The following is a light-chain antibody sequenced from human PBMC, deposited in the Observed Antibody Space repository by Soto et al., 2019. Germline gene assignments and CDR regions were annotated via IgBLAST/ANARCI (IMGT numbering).Light chain of an antibody. CDR3: QQRSNWPLT. J-gene: IGKJ4*01. CDR2: DAS. V-gene: IGKV3-11*01. CDR1: QRVSSF. Sequence: IMLTQSPATLSLSPGERATLSCRASQRVSSFVAWYQQKPGQAPRLLIYDASIRAIGIPARFSGSGSGTDFTLTISSLEPEDFAVYYCQQRSNWPLTFGGGTKVEIK.